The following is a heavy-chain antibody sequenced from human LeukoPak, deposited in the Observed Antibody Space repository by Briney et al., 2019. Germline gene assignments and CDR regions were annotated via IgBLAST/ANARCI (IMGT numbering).Heavy chain of an antibody. CDR1: GGSISSSSYY. CDR2: IYYSGST. D-gene: IGHD4-17*01. J-gene: IGHJ5*02. Sequence: PXETLSLTCTVSGGSISSSSYYWGWIRQPPGKGLEWIGSIYYSGSTYYNPSLKSRVTISVDTSKNQFSLKLSSVTAADTAVYYCARMTTVTTFEGNWFDPWGQGTLVTVSS. CDR3: ARMTTVTTFEGNWFDP. V-gene: IGHV4-39*07.